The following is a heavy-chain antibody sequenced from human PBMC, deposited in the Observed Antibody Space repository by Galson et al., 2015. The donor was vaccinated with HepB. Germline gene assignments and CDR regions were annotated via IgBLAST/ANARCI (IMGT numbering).Heavy chain of an antibody. V-gene: IGHV1-18*04. D-gene: IGHD3-3*01. CDR3: ARERITMFEVVTATKKPTCSYYGMDF. CDR1: GYTFTSYD. CDR2: ISAYNGNT. Sequence: SVRVSCTASGYTFTSYDISWVRQAPGKGLEWIGWISAYNGNTNYAQKLQGRVTITTDKSTNTAYLQMRSLRSDDTAVYYCARERITMFEVVTATKKPTCSYYGMDFWGQGTTVTVSS. J-gene: IGHJ6*02.